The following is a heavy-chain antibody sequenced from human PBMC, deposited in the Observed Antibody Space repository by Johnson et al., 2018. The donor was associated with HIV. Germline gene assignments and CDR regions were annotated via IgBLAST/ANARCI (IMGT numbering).Heavy chain of an antibody. CDR1: GFTFSSYG. V-gene: IGHV3-33*01. Sequence: VQLVESGGGVVQPGRSLRLSCAASGFTFSSYGMHWVRQAPGKGLEWVAVICYDGSNKNYADSVKGRFTISRDNSKNTLYLQMNSLRAEDTAVYYCATSTASDAFDIWGQGTMVTVSS. CDR2: ICYDGSNK. D-gene: IGHD1-1*01. CDR3: ATSTASDAFDI. J-gene: IGHJ3*02.